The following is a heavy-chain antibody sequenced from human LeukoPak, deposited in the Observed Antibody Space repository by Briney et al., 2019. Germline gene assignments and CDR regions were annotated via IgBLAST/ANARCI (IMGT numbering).Heavy chain of an antibody. CDR3: ARLPYCGGDCYPNWFDT. J-gene: IGHJ5*01. CDR1: GYSFTNYW. V-gene: IGHV5-51*01. CDR2: IYPGDSGT. D-gene: IGHD2-21*02. Sequence: GESLKISCKGSGYSFTNYWIGWVRQMPGKGLELMGVIYPGDSGTRYSPSFQGQVTIPADKSISSAYLQWSSLKASDIAMYYCARLPYCGGDCYPNWFDTWGQGTLVTVSS.